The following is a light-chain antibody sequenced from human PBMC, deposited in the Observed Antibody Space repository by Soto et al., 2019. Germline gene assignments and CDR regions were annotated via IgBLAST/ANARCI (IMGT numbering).Light chain of an antibody. V-gene: IGLV2-14*01. CDR3: SAYTTSNTLI. CDR1: SSDVGGYDY. J-gene: IGLJ1*01. CDR2: EVN. Sequence: QSALTQPASVSGSPGQSVTISCTGTSSDVGGYDYVSWYQQHPGTAPKLILYEVNNRPSGVSNRFSGSKSGNTASLIISGLQTEDEDNYYCSAYTTSNTLIFGTGTKVTVL.